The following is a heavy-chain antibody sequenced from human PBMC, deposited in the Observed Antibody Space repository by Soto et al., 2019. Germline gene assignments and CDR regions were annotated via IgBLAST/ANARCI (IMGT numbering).Heavy chain of an antibody. J-gene: IGHJ5*02. CDR1: VPTVNNSA. Sequence: SGVNVSFKTSVPTVNNSAILRLRPAPRQGLEWMGGITPLYHATYAQKFQGRVTISADGSTSTVYMELRSLRSDDTAVYYCARDREISARPGGWFGPWGRGTLVTVSS. D-gene: IGHD6-6*01. V-gene: IGHV1-69*13. CDR3: ARDREISARPGGWFGP. CDR2: ITPLYHA.